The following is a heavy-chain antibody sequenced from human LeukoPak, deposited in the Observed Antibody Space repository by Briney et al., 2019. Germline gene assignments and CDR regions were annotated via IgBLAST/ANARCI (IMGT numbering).Heavy chain of an antibody. CDR2: IYTSGST. J-gene: IGHJ4*02. D-gene: IGHD3-22*01. CDR1: GGSISSYY. CDR3: ARDKADDSSGYSSGIDY. Sequence: SETLSLTCTVSGGSISSYYWSWIRQPAGKGLEWIGRIYTSGSTNYNPSLKGRVTMSVDTSKNQFSLKLSSVTAADTAVYYCARDKADDSSGYSSGIDYWGQGTLVTVSS. V-gene: IGHV4-4*07.